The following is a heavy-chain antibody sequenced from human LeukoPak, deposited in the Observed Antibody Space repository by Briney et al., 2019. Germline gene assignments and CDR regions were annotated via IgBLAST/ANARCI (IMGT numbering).Heavy chain of an antibody. D-gene: IGHD1-26*01. CDR2: IYYSGST. Sequence: SETLSLTCTVSGGSISSYYWSWIRQPPGKGLEWIGYIYYSGSTNYSPSLKSRVTISVDTSKNQFSLKLSSVTAADTAVYYCAREPWGVGATHFDYWGQGTLVTVSS. V-gene: IGHV4-59*01. CDR1: GGSISSYY. J-gene: IGHJ4*02. CDR3: AREPWGVGATHFDY.